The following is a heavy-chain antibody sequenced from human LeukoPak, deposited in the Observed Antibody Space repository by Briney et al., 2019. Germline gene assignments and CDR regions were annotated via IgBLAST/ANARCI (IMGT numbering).Heavy chain of an antibody. CDR2: INPNSGGT. V-gene: IGHV1-2*02. CDR3: ARDLEASVSYYDSSGYVSGGAFDI. J-gene: IGHJ3*02. D-gene: IGHD3-22*01. Sequence: GASVAVSFKASGYTFTGYYMHWVRQAPGQGLEWMGWINPNSGGTNYAQKFQGRVTMTRDTSISTAYMELSRLRSDDTAVYYCARDLEASVSYYDSSGYVSGGAFDIWGQGTMVTVSS. CDR1: GYTFTGYY.